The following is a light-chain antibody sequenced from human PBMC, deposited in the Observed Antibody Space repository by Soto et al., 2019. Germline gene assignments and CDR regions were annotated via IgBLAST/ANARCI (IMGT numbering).Light chain of an antibody. CDR3: AAWDDSLSGRWV. Sequence: QSALTQPPSASGSPGQSVTISCTGTSSDVGGYNYVSWYQQHPGKAPKLMIYEVSKRPSGVPDRFSGSKSGNTASLAISGLRSEDEADYYCAAWDDSLSGRWVFGGGTKLTVL. V-gene: IGLV2-8*01. CDR1: SSDVGGYNY. J-gene: IGLJ3*02. CDR2: EVS.